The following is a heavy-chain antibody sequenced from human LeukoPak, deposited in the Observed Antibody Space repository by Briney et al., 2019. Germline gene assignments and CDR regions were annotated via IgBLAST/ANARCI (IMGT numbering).Heavy chain of an antibody. J-gene: IGHJ4*02. CDR1: GGTFSSYA. CDR2: IIPIFGTA. D-gene: IGHD3/OR15-3a*01. V-gene: IGHV1-69*13. CDR3: ARSRGDGLLGIDY. Sequence: SVKVSCKASGGTFSSYAISWVRQAPGQGLEWMGGIIPIFGTANYAQKFQGRVTITADESTSTAYVELSSLRSEDTAVYYCARSRGDGLLGIDYWGQGTLVTVSS.